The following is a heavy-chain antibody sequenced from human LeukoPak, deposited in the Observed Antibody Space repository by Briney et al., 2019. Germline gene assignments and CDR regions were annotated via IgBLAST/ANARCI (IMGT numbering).Heavy chain of an antibody. Sequence: SETLSLTCTVSGGSISSSSYYWGWIRQPPGKGLEWIGSIYYSGSTYYNPSLKSRVTISVDTSKNQFSLKLSSVTAADTAVYYCASLLWFGELPQYFQHWGQGTLVTVSS. CDR2: IYYSGST. D-gene: IGHD3-10*01. CDR1: GGSISSSSYY. V-gene: IGHV4-39*07. CDR3: ASLLWFGELPQYFQH. J-gene: IGHJ1*01.